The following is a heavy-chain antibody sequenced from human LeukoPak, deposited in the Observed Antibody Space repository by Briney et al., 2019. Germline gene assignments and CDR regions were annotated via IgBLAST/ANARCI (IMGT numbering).Heavy chain of an antibody. J-gene: IGHJ4*02. CDR1: GVSVSSSRYY. CDR3: AAPTTVTTPFDY. V-gene: IGHV4-39*01. Sequence: SETLSLTCTVSGVSVSSSRYYWGWIRQPPGKGLEWIGSIFYSGTTYYNPSLKSRVTISIDTSKNQFSLKLSSVTAADTAVYYCAAPTTVTTPFDYWGQGTLVTVSS. D-gene: IGHD4-17*01. CDR2: IFYSGTT.